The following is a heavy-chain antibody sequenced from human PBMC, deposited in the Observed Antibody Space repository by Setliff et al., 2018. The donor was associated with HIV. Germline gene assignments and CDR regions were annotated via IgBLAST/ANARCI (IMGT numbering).Heavy chain of an antibody. CDR1: GGSITNDNNY. D-gene: IGHD3-16*01. CDR2: IYFNGKT. CDR3: ARHVIGVVMLYSWDAFYY. Sequence: PSETLSLTCSVSGGSITNDNNYWGWIRQSPGKGLEWIGSIYFNGKTYNNPSPKSRVIMSVDRSRSQLSLKVNSVTAADTATYYFARHVIGVVMLYSWDAFYYWGRGPLFTVSS. J-gene: IGHJ4*02. V-gene: IGHV4-39*01.